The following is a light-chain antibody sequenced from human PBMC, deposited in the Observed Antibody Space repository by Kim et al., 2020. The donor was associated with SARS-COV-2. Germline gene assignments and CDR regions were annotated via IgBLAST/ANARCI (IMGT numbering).Light chain of an antibody. V-gene: IGLV2-14*03. CDR1: SSEVGAYNY. J-gene: IGLJ3*02. CDR3: SSFTTSNTLV. Sequence: QSITIACTGPSSEVGAYNYVSWYQKHPGKVPKLMIYVVNHRPAGVSDRFSGAKSGNTASLTISGLQDEDEADYYCSSFTTSNTLVFGGGPQLTV. CDR2: VVN.